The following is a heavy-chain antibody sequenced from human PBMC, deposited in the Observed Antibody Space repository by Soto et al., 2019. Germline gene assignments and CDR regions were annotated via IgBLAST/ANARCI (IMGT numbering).Heavy chain of an antibody. CDR2: IYKDFT. D-gene: IGHD2-15*01. V-gene: IGHV3-66*01. Sequence: EVQLVESGGGLVQPGGSLRLSCVASGFTVTDIYMNWVRQAPGKGLEWVSVIYKDFTDYADFVKGRFPVSTDSSKNALYLQMDILRAEDMAVYYCAREPRYCSGGSCSIMGDAFDIWGQGAMVTVSS. CDR1: GFTVTDIY. J-gene: IGHJ3*02. CDR3: AREPRYCSGGSCSIMGDAFDI.